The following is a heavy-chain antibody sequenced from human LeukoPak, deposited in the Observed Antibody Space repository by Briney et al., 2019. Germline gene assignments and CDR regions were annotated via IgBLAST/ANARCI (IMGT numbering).Heavy chain of an antibody. CDR2: IWYGGSNK. CDR1: AFTFSSYG. V-gene: IGHV3-30*02. Sequence: GGSLRLSCAASAFTFSSYGMQWVRQAPGKGRVGVAFIWYGGSNKYHTDSVKGRFTIYRDNSKNTLYLQMNSLRAEDTAVYYCANPMFEYSSSSRALGAFDIWGQGTMVTVSS. J-gene: IGHJ3*02. CDR3: ANPMFEYSSSSRALGAFDI. D-gene: IGHD6-6*01.